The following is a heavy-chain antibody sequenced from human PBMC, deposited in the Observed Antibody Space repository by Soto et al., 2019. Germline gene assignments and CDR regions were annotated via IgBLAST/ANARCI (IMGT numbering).Heavy chain of an antibody. CDR2: IIPIFGTA. D-gene: IGHD3-3*01. V-gene: IGHV1-69*13. CDR3: ARKAYSPTYYDFWSGYYSY. CDR1: GGTFSSYA. J-gene: IGHJ4*02. Sequence: ASVKVSCKASGGTFSSYAISWVRQAPGQGLEWMGGIIPIFGTANYAQKFQGRVTITADESTSTAYMELSSLRSEDTAVYYCARKAYSPTYYDFWSGYYSYWGQGTLVTVSS.